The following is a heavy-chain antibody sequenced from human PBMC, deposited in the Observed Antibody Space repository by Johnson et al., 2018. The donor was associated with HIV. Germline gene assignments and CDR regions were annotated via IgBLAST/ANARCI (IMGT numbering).Heavy chain of an antibody. V-gene: IGHV3-30*02. CDR2: IRYDGGNK. CDR1: GFTFTDHY. CDR3: AREEGTDILTRGDAFDI. Sequence: QVQLVESGGGVVQPGRSLRLSCAVSGFTFTDHYMDWVRQAPGKGLAWVAFIRYDGGNKYYAASVKGRFTISRDNSKNTLYLQMNSLRAEDTAWYYCAREEGTDILTRGDAFDIWGQGTMVTVSS. D-gene: IGHD3-9*01. J-gene: IGHJ3*02.